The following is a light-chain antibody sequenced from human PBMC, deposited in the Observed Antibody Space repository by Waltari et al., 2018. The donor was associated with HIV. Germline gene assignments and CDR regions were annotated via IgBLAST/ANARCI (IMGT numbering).Light chain of an antibody. V-gene: IGLV1-47*01. Sequence: QSVLTQPPSAFGTPGQRVTTSCSGGNSNIGRNYVYWSQQLPGMAPKLLIFRNCHRPSGVPDLFSGSKSGTSASLAISGLRSEDEADYYCASWDDSVRGPVLFGGGTRVTVL. J-gene: IGLJ2*01. CDR2: RNC. CDR1: NSNIGRNY. CDR3: ASWDDSVRGPVL.